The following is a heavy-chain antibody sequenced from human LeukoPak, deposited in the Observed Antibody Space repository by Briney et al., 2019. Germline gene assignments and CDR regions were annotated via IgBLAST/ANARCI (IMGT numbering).Heavy chain of an antibody. CDR3: ATFTPSRYSGSYSYYFDY. CDR1: GYTLTELS. CDR2: FDPEDGET. Sequence: ASVKVSCKVSGYTLTELSMHWVRQAPGKGLEWMGGFDPEDGETIYAQKFQGRVTMTEDTSTDTAYMELSSLRSEDTAVYYCATFTPSRYSGSYSYYFDYWGQGTLVTVSS. D-gene: IGHD1-26*01. V-gene: IGHV1-24*01. J-gene: IGHJ4*02.